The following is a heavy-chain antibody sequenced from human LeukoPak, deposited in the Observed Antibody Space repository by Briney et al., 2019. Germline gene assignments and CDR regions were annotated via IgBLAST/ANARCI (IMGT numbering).Heavy chain of an antibody. Sequence: GASVKVSCKASGYTFTGYYMHWVRQAPGQGLEWMGWINPNSGGTNYAQKLQGRVTMTTDTSISTAYMELSRLRSDDTAVYYCARDPTEGDAFDIWGQGTMVTVSS. CDR3: ARDPTEGDAFDI. CDR1: GYTFTGYY. D-gene: IGHD4-17*01. CDR2: INPNSGGT. V-gene: IGHV1-2*02. J-gene: IGHJ3*02.